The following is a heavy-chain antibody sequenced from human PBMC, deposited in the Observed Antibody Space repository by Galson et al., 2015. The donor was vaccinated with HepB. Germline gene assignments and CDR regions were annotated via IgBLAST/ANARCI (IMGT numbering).Heavy chain of an antibody. CDR1: GYTFTGYY. CDR3: ARELRGDYDFWSGYPPDY. CDR2: INPNSGGT. Sequence: SVKVPCKASGYTFTGYYMHWVRQAPGQGLEWMGWINPNSGGTNYAQKFQGRVTMTRDTSISTAYMELSRLRSDDTAVYYCARELRGDYDFWSGYPPDYWGQGTLVTVSS. J-gene: IGHJ4*02. D-gene: IGHD3-3*01. V-gene: IGHV1-2*02.